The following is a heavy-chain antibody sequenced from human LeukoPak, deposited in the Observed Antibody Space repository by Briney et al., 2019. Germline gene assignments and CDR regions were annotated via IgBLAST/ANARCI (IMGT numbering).Heavy chain of an antibody. CDR3: ARALGRVSPRAFDI. CDR2: IKQDGSEK. CDR1: GFTFSSYW. Sequence: GGSLRLSCAASGFTFSSYWMSWVRQAPGKGLEWVANIKQDGSEKYYVDSVKGRFTISRDNAKNSLYLQMNSLRAEDTAMYYCARALGRVSPRAFDIWGQGTMVTVSS. V-gene: IGHV3-7*01. D-gene: IGHD3-10*01. J-gene: IGHJ3*02.